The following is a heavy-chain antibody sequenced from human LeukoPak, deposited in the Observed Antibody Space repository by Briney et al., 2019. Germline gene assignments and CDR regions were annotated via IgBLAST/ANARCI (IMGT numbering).Heavy chain of an antibody. V-gene: IGHV3-66*01. D-gene: IGHD3-10*01. CDR2: IYSGGST. CDR3: AKAGKAPSGNDY. J-gene: IGHJ4*02. CDR1: GFTVSSNY. Sequence: GGSLRLSCAASGFTVSSNYMSWVRQAPGKGLEWVSVIYSGGSTYYADSVKGRFTISRDNSKNTLYLQMNSLRAEDTAVYYCAKAGKAPSGNDYWGQGTLVTVSS.